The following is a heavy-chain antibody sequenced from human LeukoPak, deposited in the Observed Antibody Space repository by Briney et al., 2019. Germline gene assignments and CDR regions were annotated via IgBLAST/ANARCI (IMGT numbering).Heavy chain of an antibody. CDR1: GGSISSSSYY. J-gene: IGHJ6*02. Sequence: SETLSLTCTVSGGSISSSSYYWGWIRQPPGKGLEWIGSIYYSGSTYYNPSLKSRVTISVDTSKNQFSLKLSSVTAADTAVYYCARAMHSSDYYGMDVWGQGTTVTVSS. D-gene: IGHD6-25*01. V-gene: IGHV4-39*07. CDR2: IYYSGST. CDR3: ARAMHSSDYYGMDV.